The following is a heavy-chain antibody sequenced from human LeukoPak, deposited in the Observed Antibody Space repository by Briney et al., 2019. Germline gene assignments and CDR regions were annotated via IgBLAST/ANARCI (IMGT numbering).Heavy chain of an antibody. D-gene: IGHD1-1*01. J-gene: IGHJ5*02. CDR1: GGPLSDYY. Sequence: SETLSLTCAVYGGPLSDYYWNWIRQPPGKGLEWIGEINHGGSTNYNPSLESRLSISIDTSNRQFSLNLSSVTAADTAVYYCARGGRARQFKPGNYFDPWGQGTLVTVSS. CDR3: ARGGRARQFKPGNYFDP. CDR2: INHGGST. V-gene: IGHV4-34*01.